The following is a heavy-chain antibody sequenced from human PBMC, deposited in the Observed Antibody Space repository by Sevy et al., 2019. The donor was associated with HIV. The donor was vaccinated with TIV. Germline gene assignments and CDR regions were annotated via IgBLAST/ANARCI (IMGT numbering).Heavy chain of an antibody. CDR1: GYTFTGYY. Sequence: ASVKVSCKASGYTFTGYYMHWVRQAPGQGLEWMGWINPNSGGTNYAQKFQGRVTMTRDTSISTAYMELSRLRSDDTVVYYCARENYGGNSGRRFWFDPWGQGTLVTVSS. J-gene: IGHJ5*02. V-gene: IGHV1-2*02. CDR2: INPNSGGT. D-gene: IGHD4-17*01. CDR3: ARENYGGNSGRRFWFDP.